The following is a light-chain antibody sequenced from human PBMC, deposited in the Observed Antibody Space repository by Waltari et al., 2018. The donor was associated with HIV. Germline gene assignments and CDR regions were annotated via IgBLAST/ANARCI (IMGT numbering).Light chain of an antibody. J-gene: IGLJ2*01. V-gene: IGLV1-47*01. CDR3: ASWDDNLGHWI. Sequence: QPKMTQAPSASKTPGQRITMSCSGSKSNIGNNYLSWYQQIAGAAPRLVMARNDQRPAGVPDRFSGTKSGTSAYLAITGLRLDDEATYFCASWDDNLGHWIFGGGTKLTVL. CDR1: KSNIGNNY. CDR2: RND.